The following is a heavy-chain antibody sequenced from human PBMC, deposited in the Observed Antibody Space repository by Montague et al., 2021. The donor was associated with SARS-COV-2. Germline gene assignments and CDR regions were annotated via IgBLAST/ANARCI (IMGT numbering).Heavy chain of an antibody. V-gene: IGHV3-74*01. CDR1: GFTFSSYW. J-gene: IGHJ4*02. Sequence: SLRLSCAASGFTFSSYWMYWVRQAPGKGLVWVSHINSDGSRRRYADSVKGRLTISRDNAKNTLYLQMNSLRAEDTAVYYCARDGEIVAVGYYFDSWGQGTLVTASS. CDR3: ARDGEIVAVGYYFDS. CDR2: INSDGSRR. D-gene: IGHD3-22*01.